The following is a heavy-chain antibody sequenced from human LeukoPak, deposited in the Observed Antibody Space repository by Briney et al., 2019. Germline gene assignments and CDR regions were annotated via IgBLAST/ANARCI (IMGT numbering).Heavy chain of an antibody. CDR2: INHSGST. J-gene: IGHJ5*02. D-gene: IGHD2-15*01. V-gene: IGHV4-34*01. CDR1: GGSFSGYY. Sequence: SETLSLTRAVYGGSFSGYYWSWIRQPPGKGLEWIGEINHSGSTNYNPSLKSRVTISVDTSKNQFSLKLSSVTAADTAVYYCARRTPAGYCSGGSCYRYNWFDPWGQGTLVTVSS. CDR3: ARRTPAGYCSGGSCYRYNWFDP.